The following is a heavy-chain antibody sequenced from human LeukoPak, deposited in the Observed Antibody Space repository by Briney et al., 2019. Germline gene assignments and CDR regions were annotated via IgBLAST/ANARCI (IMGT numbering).Heavy chain of an antibody. V-gene: IGHV3-23*01. CDR2: LSGRGGST. D-gene: IGHD4-17*01. J-gene: IGHJ5*02. CDR1: GFPFSSHA. CDR3: AKEAGYGDYFDWFDP. Sequence: PGGSLRLLRAPSGFPFSSHAMHWVRHAPGKGLEYGLDLSGRGGSTYYADSVKGRFTISRDNSKNTLYLQMNSLRAEDTAVYYCAKEAGYGDYFDWFDPWGQGTLVTVSS.